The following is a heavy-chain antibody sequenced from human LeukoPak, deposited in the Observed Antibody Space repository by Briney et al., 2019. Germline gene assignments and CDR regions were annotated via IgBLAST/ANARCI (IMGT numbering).Heavy chain of an antibody. V-gene: IGHV5-51*01. CDR3: ARHVGYYDSSGYYYFDY. J-gene: IGHJ4*02. CDR1: GYSFTSYW. D-gene: IGHD3-22*01. Sequence: GESLKISCKGSGYSFTSYWIGWVRQMPGKGLEWMGIIYPGDPNTKYSPSFQGQVTISADKSISTAYLQWSSLKASDTAMYYCARHVGYYDSSGYYYFDYWGQGTLVTVSS. CDR2: IYPGDPNT.